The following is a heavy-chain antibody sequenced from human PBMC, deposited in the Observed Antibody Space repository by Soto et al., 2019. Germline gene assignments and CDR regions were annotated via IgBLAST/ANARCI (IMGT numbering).Heavy chain of an antibody. J-gene: IGHJ6*02. CDR1: GFTFSSYW. CDR3: ARDQGDSSWYPIWHYYYGMDV. CDR2: INSDGSST. V-gene: IGHV3-74*01. Sequence: QPGGSLRLSCAASGFTFSSYWMHWVRQAPGKGLVWVSRINSDGSSTSYADSVKGRFTISRDNAKNTLYLQMNSLRAEDTAVYYCARDQGDSSWYPIWHYYYGMDVWGQGTTVTVSS. D-gene: IGHD6-13*01.